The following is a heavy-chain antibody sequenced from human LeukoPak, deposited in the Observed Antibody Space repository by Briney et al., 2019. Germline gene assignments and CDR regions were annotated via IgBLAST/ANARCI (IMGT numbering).Heavy chain of an antibody. CDR1: GFTFSNYA. CDR3: AKYATTARSWFDP. J-gene: IGHJ5*02. CDR2: ISGNGNTI. V-gene: IGHV3-23*01. Sequence: GGSLRLSCAASGFTFSNYAMSWVRQAPGKGLEWVSAISGNGNTIYYADSVRVRFTISRDNSKNTLFLQMNSLRAEDTAVYYCAKYATTARSWFDPWGQGTLVTVSS. D-gene: IGHD2-8*01.